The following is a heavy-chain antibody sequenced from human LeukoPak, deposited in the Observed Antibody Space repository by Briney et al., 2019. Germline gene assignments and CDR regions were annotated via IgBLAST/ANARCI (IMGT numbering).Heavy chain of an antibody. CDR2: INSDGSTT. CDR3: LFWSDYQDY. Sequence: GGSLRLSCAVSGFTFSSYWMHWVRQAPGKGLVWVSRINSDGSTTTYADSVKGRFTISRDNAKNTLYLQLNSLRAEDTAVYYCLFWSDYQDYWGQGTLVTVSS. CDR1: GFTFSSYW. D-gene: IGHD3-3*01. J-gene: IGHJ4*02. V-gene: IGHV3-74*01.